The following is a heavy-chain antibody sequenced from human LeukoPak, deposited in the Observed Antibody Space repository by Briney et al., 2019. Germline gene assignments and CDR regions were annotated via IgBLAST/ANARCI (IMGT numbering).Heavy chain of an antibody. CDR2: ISWNSGSI. J-gene: IGHJ3*02. CDR3: ASLTYYYDSWDAFDI. CDR1: GFTFDDYA. V-gene: IGHV3-9*01. D-gene: IGHD3-22*01. Sequence: PGRSLRLSCAASGFTFDDYAMHWVRQAPGKGLEWVSGISWNSGSIGYADSVKGRFTISRDNAKNSLYLQMNSLRAEDTALYYCASLTYYYDSWDAFDIWGQGTMVTVSS.